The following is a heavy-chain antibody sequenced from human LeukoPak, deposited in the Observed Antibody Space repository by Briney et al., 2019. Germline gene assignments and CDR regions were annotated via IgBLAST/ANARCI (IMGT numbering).Heavy chain of an antibody. CDR3: AREIRPSPFVD. V-gene: IGHV4-34*01. D-gene: IGHD2-2*01. Sequence: PSETLSLTCAVYGGSLSDNFWSWIRQPPGKGPEWIGEINDSGSTNLNPALNSRVAMSVDSSRNQFSLRLSSVTAADTAVYYCAREIRPSPFVDWGQGTLVTVSS. J-gene: IGHJ4*02. CDR2: INDSGST. CDR1: GGSLSDNF.